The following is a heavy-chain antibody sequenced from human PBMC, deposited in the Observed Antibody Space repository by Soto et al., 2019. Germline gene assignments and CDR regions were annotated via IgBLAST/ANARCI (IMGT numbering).Heavy chain of an antibody. J-gene: IGHJ1*01. CDR3: AKGAWLDF. V-gene: IGHV3-23*01. D-gene: IGHD3-9*01. Sequence: EVQLLDSGGGLVQPGGSLRLSCEASGFSFSTFDMSCVRQAPGKGLQCVSFIRGSDGTTYYADSVRGRFTISRDNSRNTLYLQMNSLRAESTVLYHCAKGAWLDFWGRGHLVTVSS. CDR1: GFSFSTFD. CDR2: IRGSDGTT.